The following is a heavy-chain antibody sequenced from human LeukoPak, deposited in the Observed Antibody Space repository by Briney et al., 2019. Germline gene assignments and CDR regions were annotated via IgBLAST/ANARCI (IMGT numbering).Heavy chain of an antibody. CDR3: ARRPLLASKTFDP. CDR2: INPNIGGT. V-gene: IGHV1-2*02. J-gene: IGHJ5*02. CDR1: GYTFTGYY. Sequence: ASVKVSCKASGYTFTGYYMHWVRQAPGQGLEWMGWINPNIGGTNYAQKYQGRVTMTRDTPISTAYMELSRLRSDDTAVYYCARRPLLASKTFDPWGQGTLVTVSS.